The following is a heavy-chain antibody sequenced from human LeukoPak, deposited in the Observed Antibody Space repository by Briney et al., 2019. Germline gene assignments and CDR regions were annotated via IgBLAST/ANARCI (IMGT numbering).Heavy chain of an antibody. CDR2: IYSNDDK. D-gene: IGHD1-26*01. CDR1: GFSLSTSGVG. V-gene: IGHV2-5*01. CDR3: AHSVIVGSTLGYFDY. Sequence: SGPTLVKPTQTLTLTCTFSGFSLSTSGVGVGWIRRPPGKALEWLALIYSNDDKRYSPSLKTRLTITKDTSKNQVVLTMTNMDPVDTATYSCAHSVIVGSTLGYFDYWGQGTLVTVSS. J-gene: IGHJ4*02.